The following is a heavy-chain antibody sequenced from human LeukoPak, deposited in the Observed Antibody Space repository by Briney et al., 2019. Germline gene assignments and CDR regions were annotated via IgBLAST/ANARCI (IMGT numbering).Heavy chain of an antibody. CDR3: ARESREMATLIDY. D-gene: IGHD5-24*01. J-gene: IGHJ4*02. Sequence: GGSLRLSCAASGFIFSSYEMNWVRQAPGKGLEWASYISSSGSSIYYADSVKGRFTISRDNAKNSLYLQRNSLRAEDTAVYYCARESREMATLIDYWGQGTLVTVSS. V-gene: IGHV3-48*03. CDR1: GFIFSSYE. CDR2: ISSSGSSI.